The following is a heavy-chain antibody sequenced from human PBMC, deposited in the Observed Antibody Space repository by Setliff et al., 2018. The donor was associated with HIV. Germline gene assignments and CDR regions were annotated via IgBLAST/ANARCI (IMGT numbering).Heavy chain of an antibody. CDR1: GGSITGGSYY. CDR3: ARGANFWSGYDS. Sequence: SETLSLTCTVSGGSITGGSYYWSWIRQPAGKGLEWIGRIYTSGTTSYNPSPKSRVSISVDTSKNQFSLNLSAVTAADTAVYYCARGANFWSGYDSWGQGTLVTVSS. V-gene: IGHV4-61*02. CDR2: IYTSGTT. J-gene: IGHJ4*02. D-gene: IGHD3-3*01.